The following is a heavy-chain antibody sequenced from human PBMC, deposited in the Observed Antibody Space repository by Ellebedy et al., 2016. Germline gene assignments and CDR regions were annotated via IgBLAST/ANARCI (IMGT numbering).Heavy chain of an antibody. CDR3: AKAPVGGATSY. CDR2: ISYDGSNK. J-gene: IGHJ4*02. Sequence: RGSLRLSXAASGFTFSRYGMHWVRQAPGKGLEWVAVISYDGSNKYYADSVKGRFTISRDNSKNTLYLQMNSLRAEDTAVYYCAKAPVGGATSYWGQGTLVTVSS. V-gene: IGHV3-30*18. D-gene: IGHD1-26*01. CDR1: GFTFSRYG.